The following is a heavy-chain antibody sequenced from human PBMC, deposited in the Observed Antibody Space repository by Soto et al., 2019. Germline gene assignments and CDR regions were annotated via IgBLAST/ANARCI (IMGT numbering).Heavy chain of an antibody. Sequence: SETLSLTCAVSGGSISSSNWWSWVRQPPGKGLEWIGEIYHSGSTNYNPSLKSRVTISVDKSKNQFSLKLSSVTAADTAVYYCARGTLYSSGWLNGPNWFDPWGQGTLVTVSS. CDR2: IYHSGST. D-gene: IGHD6-19*01. J-gene: IGHJ5*02. CDR3: ARGTLYSSGWLNGPNWFDP. V-gene: IGHV4-4*02. CDR1: GGSISSSNW.